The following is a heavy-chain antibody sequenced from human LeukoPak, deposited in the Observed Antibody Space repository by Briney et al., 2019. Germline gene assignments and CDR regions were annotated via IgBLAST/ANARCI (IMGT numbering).Heavy chain of an antibody. J-gene: IGHJ4*02. CDR1: GHTLTELS. V-gene: IGHV1-24*01. D-gene: IGHD5-18*01. Sequence: ASVKVSCKVSGHTLTELSMHWVRQAPGKGLEWVGGFNPDNGDTIYAQNFQGRVTMTEDTSTDTGYMELSSLSSEDTAVYYCATGGSRVQLWILDGWYYFANWGQGTLVTVSS. CDR3: ATGGSRVQLWILDGWYYFAN. CDR2: FNPDNGDT.